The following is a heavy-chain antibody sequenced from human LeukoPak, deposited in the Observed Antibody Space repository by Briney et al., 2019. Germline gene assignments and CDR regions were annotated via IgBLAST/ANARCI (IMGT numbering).Heavy chain of an antibody. Sequence: PGRSLRLSCAASGFTFSSYAMHWVRQAPGKGLEWVAVISYDGSNKYYADSVKGRFTISRDNSKNTLYLQMNSLRAEDTAVYYCAREEGSSYWGQGTLVTVSS. J-gene: IGHJ4*02. D-gene: IGHD2-2*01. CDR2: ISYDGSNK. V-gene: IGHV3-30-3*01. CDR1: GFTFSSYA. CDR3: AREEGSSY.